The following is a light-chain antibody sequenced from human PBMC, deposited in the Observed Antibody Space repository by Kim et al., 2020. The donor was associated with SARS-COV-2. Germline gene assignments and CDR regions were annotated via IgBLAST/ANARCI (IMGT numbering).Light chain of an antibody. Sequence: QSVTISCTGTSNDIGSYKFVSWYQQHPGKAPKLIIFDVSERSTGVPDRFSGSQSANTASLTISGLQPEDESDYYCCSYAGSYTFVFGGGTKLTVL. CDR3: CSYAGSYTFV. J-gene: IGLJ3*02. CDR2: DVS. CDR1: SNDIGSYKF. V-gene: IGLV2-11*03.